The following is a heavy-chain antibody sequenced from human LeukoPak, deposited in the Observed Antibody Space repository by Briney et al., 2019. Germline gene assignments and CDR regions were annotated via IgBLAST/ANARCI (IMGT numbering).Heavy chain of an antibody. J-gene: IGHJ5*02. CDR3: ALYCSSSTCYYDWFDP. CDR1: GYTFSDYY. V-gene: IGHV1-2*02. Sequence: GASVKVSCKASGYTFSDYYMHWVRQAPGQGLEWMGWINPNSGRTNYAQNFQGRVTMTRDTSISTDYMELSRLTSDDTAVYYCALYCSSSTCYYDWFDPWGQGTLVTVSS. CDR2: INPNSGRT. D-gene: IGHD2-2*01.